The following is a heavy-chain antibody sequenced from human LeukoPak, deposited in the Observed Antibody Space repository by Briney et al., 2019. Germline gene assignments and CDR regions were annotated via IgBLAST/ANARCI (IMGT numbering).Heavy chain of an antibody. D-gene: IGHD5-18*01. Sequence: GGSLKLFCAASGFSFSGSALHWVRQASGKGLEWVGRIRSKRNNYATEYGASVKGRFTISRDESKNTAYLQMNSLKSEDTAVYYCTRQGEPTALIDHWGQGTLVSVSS. CDR2: IRSKRNNYAT. CDR3: TRQGEPTALIDH. V-gene: IGHV3-73*01. J-gene: IGHJ4*02. CDR1: GFSFSGSA.